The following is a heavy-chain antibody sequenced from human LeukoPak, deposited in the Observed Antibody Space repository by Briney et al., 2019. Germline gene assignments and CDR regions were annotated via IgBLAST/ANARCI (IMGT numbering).Heavy chain of an antibody. CDR1: GFSFTNYG. Sequence: GGSLRLSCAASGFSFTNYGMHWVRQAPGKGLQWVADISYDGSNKYYADSVTGRFSISRDNPKNTLYLQMNSLRAEDTAVYYCAKDWGFQFASGSYCEYWGRGTLVTVSS. CDR3: AKDWGFQFASGSYCEY. D-gene: IGHD3-10*01. CDR2: ISYDGSNK. J-gene: IGHJ4*02. V-gene: IGHV3-30*18.